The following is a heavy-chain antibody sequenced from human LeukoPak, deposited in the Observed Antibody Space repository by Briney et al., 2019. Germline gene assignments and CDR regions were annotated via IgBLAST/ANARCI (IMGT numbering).Heavy chain of an antibody. D-gene: IGHD3-22*01. CDR1: GYRFTAYY. J-gene: IGHJ4*02. CDR2: INPNSGGT. V-gene: IGHV1-2*02. CDR3: ARGEEKAYYYESSGYLRDY. Sequence: ASVKVSCKASGYRFTAYYIHWVRQAPGQGLEWMGWINPNSGGTKYAQKFQDRVTMTRDTSIITAYMELSRLTSDDTAVYYCARGEEKAYYYESSGYLRDYWGQGTLVTVSS.